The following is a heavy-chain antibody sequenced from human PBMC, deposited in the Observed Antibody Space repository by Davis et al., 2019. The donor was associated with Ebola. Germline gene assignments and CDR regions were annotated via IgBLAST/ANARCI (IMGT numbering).Heavy chain of an antibody. V-gene: IGHV4-39*07. CDR1: GGSISSSSYY. J-gene: IGHJ4*02. D-gene: IGHD3-10*01. Sequence: MPSETLSLTCNVSGGSISSSSYYWGWIRQPPGTGLEWIGEINHSGSTNYNPSLKSRVTISVDTSKNQFSLKLSSVTAADTAVYYCARHSGKGYWGQGTLVTVSS. CDR3: ARHSGKGY. CDR2: INHSGST.